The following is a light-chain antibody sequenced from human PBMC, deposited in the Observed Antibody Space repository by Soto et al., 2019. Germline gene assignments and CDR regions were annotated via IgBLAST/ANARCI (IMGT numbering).Light chain of an antibody. J-gene: IGKJ1*01. CDR1: QSVSSN. CDR2: GAS. Sequence: EIVMTQSPATPSVSPGERATLSCRASQSVSSNLAWYQQKPGQAPRLLIYGASTRATGIPARFSGSGSGTDFTLTISRLEPEDFAVYYCHQYGSSPATFGQGTKVDIK. CDR3: HQYGSSPAT. V-gene: IGKV3-15*01.